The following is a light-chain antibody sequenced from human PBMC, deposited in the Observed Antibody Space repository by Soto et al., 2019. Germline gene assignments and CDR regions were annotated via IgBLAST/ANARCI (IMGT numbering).Light chain of an antibody. J-gene: IGKJ1*01. CDR3: QQYGSAPWT. CDR2: GAS. V-gene: IGKV3-20*01. CDR1: QSVTNNY. Sequence: IVLTQSPGTLSLSPGERATLSCRASQSVTNNYLAWYQQKPGRAPRLLIYGASSRATGIPDRFSGSGSGTDSTLTISRLEPEDFAVYYCQQYGSAPWTFGQGTKVEIK.